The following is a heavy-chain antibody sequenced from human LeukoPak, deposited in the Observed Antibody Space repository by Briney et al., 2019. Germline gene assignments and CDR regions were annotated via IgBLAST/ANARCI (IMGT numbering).Heavy chain of an antibody. Sequence: ASVKVTCKTSGYSFIDYYIHWVRQAPGQGLEWMGWINSNSADTNYAQNFQGRVTMTRDTSISTAYMELSRLRSDDTALYYCARIGISARGTNFHHWGQGTLVTVSS. V-gene: IGHV1-2*02. CDR1: GYSFIDYY. D-gene: IGHD6-13*01. CDR3: ARIGISARGTNFHH. J-gene: IGHJ1*01. CDR2: INSNSADT.